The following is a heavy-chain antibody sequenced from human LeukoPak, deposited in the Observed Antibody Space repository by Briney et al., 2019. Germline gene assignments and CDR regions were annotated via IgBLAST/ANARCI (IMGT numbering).Heavy chain of an antibody. Sequence: SETLSLTCAVYGGSFSGYYWSWIRQPPGKGLEWIGEINHSGSTNYNPSLKSRVTISVDTSKNQFSLKLSSVTAADTAVYYCARHSQTTRLFDYWGQGTLVTVSS. CDR2: INHSGST. V-gene: IGHV4-34*01. CDR3: ARHSQTTRLFDY. D-gene: IGHD1-1*01. J-gene: IGHJ4*02. CDR1: GGSFSGYY.